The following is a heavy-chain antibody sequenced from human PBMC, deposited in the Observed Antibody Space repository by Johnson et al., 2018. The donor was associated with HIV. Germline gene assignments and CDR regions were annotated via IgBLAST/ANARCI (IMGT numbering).Heavy chain of an antibody. CDR2: IKQDGSEK. D-gene: IGHD3-3*01. Sequence: VQLVESGGGLVQPGGSLRLSCAASGFTFSSYWMSWVRQAPGKGLEWVANIKQDGSEKYYVDSVKGRFPISRDNAKNSLYLQMNSLRAEDTAVYYCARERFLEWFGAFDIWGQGTMVTVSS. CDR1: GFTFSSYW. V-gene: IGHV3-7*05. CDR3: ARERFLEWFGAFDI. J-gene: IGHJ3*02.